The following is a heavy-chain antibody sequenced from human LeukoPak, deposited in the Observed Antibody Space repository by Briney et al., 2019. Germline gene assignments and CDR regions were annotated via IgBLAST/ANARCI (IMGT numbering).Heavy chain of an antibody. V-gene: IGHV3-11*01. CDR1: GFTFSDYF. D-gene: IGHD2-21*02. Sequence: GGSLRLSCAASGFTFSDYFLSWFRRAPGKGLEWISHISSSGRAIYYADSVRGRFTISRDNAQNSLYLQMNSLRDEDSAVYYCARAAYCGSDCYYYFDYWGQGTLVTVSS. CDR3: ARAAYCGSDCYYYFDY. J-gene: IGHJ4*02. CDR2: ISSSGRAI.